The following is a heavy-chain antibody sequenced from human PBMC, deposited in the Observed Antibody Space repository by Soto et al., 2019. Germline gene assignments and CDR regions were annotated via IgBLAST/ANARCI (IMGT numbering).Heavy chain of an antibody. CDR2: ISPFFGTP. J-gene: IGHJ4*02. Sequence: SVKVSCKASGGTFSNSGITWVRQAPGQGLEWMGGISPFFGTPNYAQKFQGRVTITAGESTSTAYMELSSLRSEDTAVYHCAKFRLAGIMYYFDYWGQGTLVTVSS. CDR3: AKFRLAGIMYYFDY. CDR1: GGTFSNSG. D-gene: IGHD6-6*01. V-gene: IGHV1-69*13.